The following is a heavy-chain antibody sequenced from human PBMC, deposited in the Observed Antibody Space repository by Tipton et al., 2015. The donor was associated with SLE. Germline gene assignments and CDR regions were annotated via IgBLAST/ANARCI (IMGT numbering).Heavy chain of an antibody. CDR1: GGSINNYY. CDR2: IYSSGST. J-gene: IGHJ2*01. CDR3: ARDKYCTGGSCFDWYFDV. D-gene: IGHD2-15*01. V-gene: IGHV4-4*08. Sequence: TLSLTCTVSGGSINNYYWSWIRQPPGKGLEWIGYIYSSGSTNYNPPLKSRVTISVDTSENQFSLKLSSVSAADTAVYYCARDKYCTGGSCFDWYFDVWGRGTLVTVSS.